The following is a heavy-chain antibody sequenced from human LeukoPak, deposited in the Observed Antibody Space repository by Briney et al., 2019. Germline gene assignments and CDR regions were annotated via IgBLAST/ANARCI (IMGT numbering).Heavy chain of an antibody. V-gene: IGHV3-20*04. Sequence: GGPLTLSCSVSGYTLDHYRESWVRLAPGQGVEWVWRSNWKGGRTGYADSVKGRITIARDNAKKTLYLQMNSLRAEDTALYYCTRAPSLKYGYFDYWGKGMLVTVSS. CDR3: TRAPSLKYGYFDY. J-gene: IGHJ4*02. CDR2: SNWKGGRT. CDR1: GYTLDHYR. D-gene: IGHD3-16*02.